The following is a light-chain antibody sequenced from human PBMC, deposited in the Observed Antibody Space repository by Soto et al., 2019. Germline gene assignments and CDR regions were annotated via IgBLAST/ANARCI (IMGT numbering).Light chain of an antibody. V-gene: IGLV1-47*01. CDR3: AAWDDSLSVL. Sequence: QSVLTQPPSASGTPGQRVTISCFGSSSNIGSYYVYWYQQLPGTAPKLLIYRNSQRPSGVPDRFSGSKSGTSASLAISGRRSEDEADYYCAAWDDSLSVLFGGGTKLTVL. CDR2: RNS. CDR1: SSNIGSYY. J-gene: IGLJ2*01.